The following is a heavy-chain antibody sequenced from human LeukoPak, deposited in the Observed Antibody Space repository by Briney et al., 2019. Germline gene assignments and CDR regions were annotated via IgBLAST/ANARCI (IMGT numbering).Heavy chain of an antibody. D-gene: IGHD2-2*01. V-gene: IGHV5-10-1*01. J-gene: IGHJ6*02. CDR2: IDPSDSYT. CDR1: GYSFTSDW. Sequence: PGESLKISCKGSGYSFTSDWISWVRQMPGKGLEWMGRIDPSDSYTNYSPSFQGHVTISADKSISTAYLQWSSLKASDTAMYYCARRGANCSSTSCSYYYYDMDVWGQGTTVTVSS. CDR3: ARRGANCSSTSCSYYYYDMDV.